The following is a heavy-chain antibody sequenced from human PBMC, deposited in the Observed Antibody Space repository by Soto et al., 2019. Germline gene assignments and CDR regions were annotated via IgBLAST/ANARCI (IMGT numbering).Heavy chain of an antibody. D-gene: IGHD3-22*01. J-gene: IGHJ6*02. CDR1: GGAFRNYA. Sequence: QVQLVQSGAEVKKPGSSVKVSCTASGGAFRNYAVSWVRQAPGQGLEWMGAVMPTFGAGVYAQKFQGRLTSFADESTNSAYLNVRSLTFEEADIYSCAASRGFYEAMDAWGQGTTLTVSS. V-gene: IGHV1-69*01. CDR2: VMPTFGAG. CDR3: AASRGFYEAMDA.